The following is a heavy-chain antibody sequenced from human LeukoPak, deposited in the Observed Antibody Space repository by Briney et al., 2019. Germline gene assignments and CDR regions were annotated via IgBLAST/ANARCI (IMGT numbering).Heavy chain of an antibody. J-gene: IGHJ4*02. CDR1: GTTFSSYA. CDR3: AKDAIVVVAAGFDC. Sequence: GSLRLSCAPSGTTFSSYAMSWVRQAPGKGLEWVSAISGSGGSTYYADSVKGRFTISRDNSKNTLYLQMNSLRAEDTAVYYCAKDAIVVVAAGFDCWGQGTLVTVSS. D-gene: IGHD2-21*02. V-gene: IGHV3-23*01. CDR2: ISGSGGST.